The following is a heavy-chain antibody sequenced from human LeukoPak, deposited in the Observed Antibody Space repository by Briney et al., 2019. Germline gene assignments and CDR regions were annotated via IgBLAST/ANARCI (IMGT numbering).Heavy chain of an antibody. CDR3: AKTGLVATRFFDY. D-gene: IGHD5-12*01. J-gene: IGHJ4*02. CDR2: ISYDGSNT. V-gene: IGHV3-30*18. Sequence: PGGSLRLSCAASGFTFSSYGMHWVRQAPGKGLEWVAVISYDGSNTYYADSVRGRFTISRDNSKNMLYLQMNSLRAEDTAVYYCAKTGLVATRFFDYWGQGTLVTVSS. CDR1: GFTFSSYG.